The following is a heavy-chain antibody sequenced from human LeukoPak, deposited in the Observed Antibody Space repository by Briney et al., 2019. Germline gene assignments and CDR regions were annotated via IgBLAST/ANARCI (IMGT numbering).Heavy chain of an antibody. CDR3: AKGDYDFWSGYSFVPIDY. D-gene: IGHD3-3*01. Sequence: TGGSLRLSCAASGFTFSSYAMSWVRQAPGKGLEWVSAISGSGGSTYYADSVKGRFTISRDNSKNTLYLQMNSLRAEDTAVYYCAKGDYDFWSGYSFVPIDYWGQGTLVTVSS. CDR1: GFTFSSYA. V-gene: IGHV3-23*01. J-gene: IGHJ4*02. CDR2: ISGSGGST.